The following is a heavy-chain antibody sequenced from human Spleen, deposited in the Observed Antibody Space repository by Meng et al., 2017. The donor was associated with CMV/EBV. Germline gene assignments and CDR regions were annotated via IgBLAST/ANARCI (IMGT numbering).Heavy chain of an antibody. Sequence: SCAASGFDFSYYSMHWVRQGPGKGLEWVSSMSSVSGFIKYSDSVRGRFSISRDNSKNTLYLQMNNLRAEDTAVYYCARVARRGADDYWGQGTLVTVSS. CDR2: MSSVSGFI. CDR3: ARVARRGADDY. CDR1: GFDFSYYS. D-gene: IGHD3-3*02. J-gene: IGHJ4*02. V-gene: IGHV3-21*04.